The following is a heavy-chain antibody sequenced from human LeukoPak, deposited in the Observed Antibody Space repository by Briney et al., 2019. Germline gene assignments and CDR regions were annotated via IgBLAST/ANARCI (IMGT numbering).Heavy chain of an antibody. V-gene: IGHV4-4*02. Sequence: SETLSLTCAVSGGSLSSSNWWSWVRQPPGKGLEWIGEIYRSGSTNYNPSLKSRVTISVDKSKNQFSLKLSSVTAADTAVYYCARDLSDSGPYYYGMDVWGQGTTVTVSS. CDR3: ARDLSDSGPYYYGMDV. CDR1: GGSLSSSNW. J-gene: IGHJ6*02. CDR2: IYRSGST. D-gene: IGHD1-14*01.